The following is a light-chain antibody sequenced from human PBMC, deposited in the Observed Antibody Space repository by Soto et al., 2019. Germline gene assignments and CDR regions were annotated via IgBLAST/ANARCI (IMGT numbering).Light chain of an antibody. Sequence: QSALTQPASVSGSPGQSITISCTGTSSDVGTYNLVSWYRQHPGKAPKLMIYEDSKRPSGVSNRFSGSKSGNMASLTISGLQAEDEADYYCCAYAGSSTWVFGGGTKLTVL. CDR3: CAYAGSSTWV. CDR1: SSDVGTYNL. J-gene: IGLJ3*02. V-gene: IGLV2-23*01. CDR2: EDS.